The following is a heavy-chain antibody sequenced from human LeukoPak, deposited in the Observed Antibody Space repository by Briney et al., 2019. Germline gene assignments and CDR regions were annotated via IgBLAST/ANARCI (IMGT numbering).Heavy chain of an antibody. V-gene: IGHV1-46*01. CDR3: ARDGGSYGGYLHRDY. J-gene: IGHJ4*02. CDR1: GYTFTSYY. Sequence: ASVKVSCKASGYTFTSYYMHWVRQAPGQGLEWMGIINPSGGSTSYAQKFQGRVTMTRDTSTSTVYMELSSLRSEDTAVYYCARDGGSYGGYLHRDYWGQGTLVTVSS. CDR2: INPSGGST. D-gene: IGHD5-12*01.